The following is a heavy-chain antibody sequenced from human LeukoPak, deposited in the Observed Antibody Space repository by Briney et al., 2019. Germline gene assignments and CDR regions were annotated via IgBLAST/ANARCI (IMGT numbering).Heavy chain of an antibody. V-gene: IGHV3-23*01. D-gene: IGHD2-15*01. J-gene: IGHJ6*02. CDR3: AKDSYCSGGSCYSHNYYYGMDV. CDR2: ISGTGTNT. Sequence: GGSLRLSCAVSGFTFSNYAMTWVRQAPGKGLERVSNISGTGTNTYYADSVKGRFTISRDNSKNTLYLQMISLRAEDTAVHYCAKDSYCSGGSCYSHNYYYGMDVWGQGTTVTVSS. CDR1: GFTFSNYA.